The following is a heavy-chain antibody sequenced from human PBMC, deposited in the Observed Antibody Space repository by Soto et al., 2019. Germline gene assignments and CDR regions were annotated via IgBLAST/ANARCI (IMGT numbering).Heavy chain of an antibody. CDR1: GYTFTGYY. D-gene: IGHD5-12*01. Sequence: GASVKVSCKASGYTFTGYYMHWVRQAPGQGLEWMGWINPNSGGTNYAQKFQGWVTMTRDTSISTAYMELSRLRSDDTAVYYCARDFRVYSGYDPYYYYGMDVWSQGTTVTVSS. CDR2: INPNSGGT. V-gene: IGHV1-2*04. CDR3: ARDFRVYSGYDPYYYYGMDV. J-gene: IGHJ6*02.